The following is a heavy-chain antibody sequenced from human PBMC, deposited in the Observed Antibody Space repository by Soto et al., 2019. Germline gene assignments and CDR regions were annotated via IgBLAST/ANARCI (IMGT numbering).Heavy chain of an antibody. CDR2: IDPSDSYT. CDR3: ARHPKYSSSSDDYYYGMDV. CDR1: GYSFTSYW. Sequence: GESMKISCKGSGYSFTSYWISWVRQMPGKGLERMGRIDPSDSYTNYSPSFQGHVTISADKSISTAYLQWSSLKASDTAMYYCARHPKYSSSSDDYYYGMDVWGQGTTVTVSS. J-gene: IGHJ6*02. V-gene: IGHV5-10-1*01. D-gene: IGHD6-6*01.